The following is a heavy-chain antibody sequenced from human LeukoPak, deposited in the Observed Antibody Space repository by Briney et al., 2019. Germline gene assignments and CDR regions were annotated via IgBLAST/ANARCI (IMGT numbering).Heavy chain of an antibody. D-gene: IGHD4-23*01. CDR1: GFTFSSSA. Sequence: GGSLRLSCAASGFTFSSSAMSWVRQVPGKGLEWVSRIASDGSSTTYADSVKGRFSISRDNAKNTLYLQMNSLRVEDTAVYYCARGRPHGNDYWGQGTLVTVSS. CDR3: ARGRPHGNDY. J-gene: IGHJ4*02. CDR2: IASDGSST. V-gene: IGHV3-74*01.